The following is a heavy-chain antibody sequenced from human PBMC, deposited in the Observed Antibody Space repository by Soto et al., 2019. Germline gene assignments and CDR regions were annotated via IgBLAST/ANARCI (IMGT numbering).Heavy chain of an antibody. CDR1: GGTFSSYT. CDR2: IIPILGIA. J-gene: IGHJ5*02. Sequence: QVQLVQSGAEVQKPGSSVKVSCKASGGTFSSYTISWVRQAPGQGLEWMGRIIPILGIANYAQKFQGRVTITADKSTSTAYMELSSLRSEDTAVYYCAREDCSSTSCYNAGWFDPWGQGTLVTVSS. CDR3: AREDCSSTSCYNAGWFDP. V-gene: IGHV1-69*08. D-gene: IGHD2-2*02.